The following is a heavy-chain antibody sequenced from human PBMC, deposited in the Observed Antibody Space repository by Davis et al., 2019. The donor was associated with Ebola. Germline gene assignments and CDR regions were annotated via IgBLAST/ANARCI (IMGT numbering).Heavy chain of an antibody. Sequence: MPGGSLRLSCTVSGGSISSYYWSWIRQPPGKGLEWIGYIYYSGSTNYNPSLKSRVTISVDTSKNQFSLKLSSVTAADTAVYYCARGVYYYYGMDVWGQGTTVTVSS. J-gene: IGHJ6*02. CDR2: IYYSGST. CDR3: ARGVYYYYGMDV. V-gene: IGHV4-59*01. CDR1: GGSISSYY. D-gene: IGHD6-13*01.